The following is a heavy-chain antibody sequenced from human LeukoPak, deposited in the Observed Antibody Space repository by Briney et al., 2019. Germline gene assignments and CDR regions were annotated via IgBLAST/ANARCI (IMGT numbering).Heavy chain of an antibody. D-gene: IGHD6-13*01. J-gene: IGHJ5*02. V-gene: IGHV3-23*01. CDR3: ARDHRIAAAEEYNWFDP. CDR1: GFTFDDYA. CDR2: ISGSGDRT. Sequence: PGGSLRLSCAASGFTFDDYAMNWVRQAPGKGLEWVSAISGSGDRTFHADSVKGRFTISRDNSKNTLYLQMNSLRAEDTAVYYCARDHRIAAAEEYNWFDPWGQGTLVTVSS.